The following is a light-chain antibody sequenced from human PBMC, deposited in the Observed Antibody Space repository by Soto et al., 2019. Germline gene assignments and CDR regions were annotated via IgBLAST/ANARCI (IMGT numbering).Light chain of an antibody. V-gene: IGLV1-40*01. J-gene: IGLJ1*01. Sequence: QSVLTQPPSVSGAPGQRVTISCTGSSSNIGAGYDVHWYQQLPGTAPKLLIYGNSNRPSGVPDRFSGSKSGTSACLAITGLQAEDEADYYCQSYDSSLSGLVFGTGTKLTVL. CDR2: GNS. CDR3: QSYDSSLSGLV. CDR1: SSNIGAGYD.